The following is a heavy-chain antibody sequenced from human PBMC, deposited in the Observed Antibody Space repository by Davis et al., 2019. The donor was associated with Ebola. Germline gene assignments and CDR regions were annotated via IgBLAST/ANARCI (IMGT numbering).Heavy chain of an antibody. Sequence: SVKVSCKASGYTFTGYYMHWVRQAPGQGLEWIGWIVVGSGNTNYAQKFQGRVTITRDMSTSTSYVDLTNLRSEDTAVYYCAASAGTVGKFDYWGQGTLVTVSS. CDR1: GYTFTGYY. D-gene: IGHD1-14*01. CDR3: AASAGTVGKFDY. CDR2: IVVGSGNT. J-gene: IGHJ4*02. V-gene: IGHV1-58*02.